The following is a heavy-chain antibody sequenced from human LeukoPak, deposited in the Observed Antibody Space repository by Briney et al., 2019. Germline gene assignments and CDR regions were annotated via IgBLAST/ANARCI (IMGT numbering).Heavy chain of an antibody. V-gene: IGHV3-30*02. CDR3: AKGIGLYSSGCDR. Sequence: GGSLRLSCAASGFTFSSYGMHWVRQAPGKGLEWVAFIRYDGSNKYYADSVKGRFTISRDNSKNTLYVQMNILRAEDTAVYYCAKGIGLYSSGCDRWGQGTLVTVSS. D-gene: IGHD6-19*01. J-gene: IGHJ4*02. CDR1: GFTFSSYG. CDR2: IRYDGSNK.